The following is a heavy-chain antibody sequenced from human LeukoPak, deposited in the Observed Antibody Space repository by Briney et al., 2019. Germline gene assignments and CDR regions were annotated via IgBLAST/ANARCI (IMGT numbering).Heavy chain of an antibody. Sequence: ASVKVSCKASGGTFSSYAISWVRQAPGQGLEWMGRIIPILGIANYAQKFQGRVTMTTDTSTSTAYMELRSLRSDDTAVYYCARGRAYSSSSRWFDPWGQGTLVTVSS. J-gene: IGHJ5*02. D-gene: IGHD6-6*01. CDR1: GGTFSSYA. CDR3: ARGRAYSSSSRWFDP. V-gene: IGHV1-69*04. CDR2: IIPILGIA.